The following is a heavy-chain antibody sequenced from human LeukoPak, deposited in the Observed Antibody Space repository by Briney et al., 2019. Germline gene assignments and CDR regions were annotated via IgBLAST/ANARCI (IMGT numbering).Heavy chain of an antibody. V-gene: IGHV1-69*01. CDR1: GGTFSRYA. D-gene: IGHD5-18*01. CDR2: TIPIFGTA. Sequence: SVKVSCKASGGTFSRYAISWVRQAPGQGPEWMGGTIPIFGTANYAQKFQGRVTITADESTSTAYMELSSLRSDDTAIYYCARASSDDTSMATPFAYWGQGSLVTVPS. J-gene: IGHJ4*02. CDR3: ARASSDDTSMATPFAY.